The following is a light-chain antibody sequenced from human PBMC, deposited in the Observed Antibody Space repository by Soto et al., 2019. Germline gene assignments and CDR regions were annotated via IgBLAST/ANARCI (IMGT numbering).Light chain of an antibody. J-gene: IGKJ4*01. CDR3: QQRTNWPLT. CDR2: EAS. Sequence: EIVLTQSPASLSLSPGERVTLSCRASQSVSRHLAWYQQKPGQAPRLLIYEASNRATGIPARFSGSGSGTDFTLTISSLQPEDFAVYYCQQRTNWPLTFGGGTKVEIK. V-gene: IGKV3-11*01. CDR1: QSVSRH.